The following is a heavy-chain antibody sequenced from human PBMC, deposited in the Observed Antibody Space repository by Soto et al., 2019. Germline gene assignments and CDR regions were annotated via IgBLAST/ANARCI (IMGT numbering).Heavy chain of an antibody. Sequence: TLSLTCTVSGGSISSGDYYWSWIRQPPGKGLEWIGYIYYSGSTYYNPSLKSRVTISVDTSKNQFSLKLSSVTAADTAVYYCARVRERRITMVGGVIRIFDYWGQGNLVTVSS. D-gene: IGHD3-10*01. J-gene: IGHJ4*02. V-gene: IGHV4-30-4*01. CDR1: GGSISSGDYY. CDR2: IYYSGST. CDR3: ARVRERRITMVGGVIRIFDY.